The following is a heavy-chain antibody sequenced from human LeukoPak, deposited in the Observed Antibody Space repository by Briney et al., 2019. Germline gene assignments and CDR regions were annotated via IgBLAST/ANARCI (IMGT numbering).Heavy chain of an antibody. CDR2: IKQDGSEK. CDR1: GSTSSSYW. V-gene: IGHV3-7*01. CDR3: ARDGDIVLAGYYYGMDV. Sequence: GGSLTLSCAPSGSTSSSYWMSWVRQAPGKVLEWVANIKQDGSEKYYVDSVKGRFTISRDNAKNSLYLQMNSLRAEDTAVYYCARDGDIVLAGYYYGMDVWGQGTTVTVSS. J-gene: IGHJ6*02. D-gene: IGHD2-8*01.